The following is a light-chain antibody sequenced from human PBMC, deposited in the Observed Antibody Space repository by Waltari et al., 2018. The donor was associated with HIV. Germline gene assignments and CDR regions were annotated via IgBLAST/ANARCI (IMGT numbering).Light chain of an antibody. J-gene: IGLJ3*02. V-gene: IGLV1-40*01. Sequence: THPPSVSGAPGQRVTTSCTGTSSHIRAGHDVHWYQHLPATAPKLLLFGNDNRPSGVPDRFSGSKSGSSASLAITGLQPEDEGDYYCQSFDNTLRGVFGGGTKLTVL. CDR2: GND. CDR3: QSFDNTLRGV. CDR1: SSHIRAGHD.